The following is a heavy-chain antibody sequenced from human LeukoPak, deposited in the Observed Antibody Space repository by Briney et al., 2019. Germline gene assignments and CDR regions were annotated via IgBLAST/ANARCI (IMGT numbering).Heavy chain of an antibody. Sequence: SGTLSLTCTVSGGSISSGGYYWSWIRQPPGKGLEWIGYIYHSGSTYYNPSLKSRVTISVDRSKNQFSLKLSSVTAADTAVYYCARRAAMSYFDYWGQGTLVTVSS. J-gene: IGHJ4*02. CDR3: ARRAAMSYFDY. V-gene: IGHV4-30-2*01. D-gene: IGHD5-18*01. CDR2: IYHSGST. CDR1: GGSISSGGYY.